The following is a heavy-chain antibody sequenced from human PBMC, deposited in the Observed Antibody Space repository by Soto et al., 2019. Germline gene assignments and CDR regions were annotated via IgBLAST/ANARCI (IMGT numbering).Heavy chain of an antibody. V-gene: IGHV3-30*18. Sequence: GGSLRLSCATPGFTFSSYGIHWVRQAPGKGLEWVAVISYDGSNKCYADSVKGRFTISRDNSKNTLYLQMNSLRAEDTAVYYCAKDSVEQWLEYYFDYWGQGT. CDR3: AKDSVEQWLEYYFDY. CDR2: ISYDGSNK. J-gene: IGHJ4*02. D-gene: IGHD6-19*01. CDR1: GFTFSSYG.